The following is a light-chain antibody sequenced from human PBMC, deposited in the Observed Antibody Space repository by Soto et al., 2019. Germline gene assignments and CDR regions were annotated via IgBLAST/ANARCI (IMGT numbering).Light chain of an antibody. CDR1: QSVSTN. CDR3: QQYNTWPPIT. J-gene: IGKJ5*01. V-gene: IGKV3-15*01. Sequence: EIVMTQSPATLSVSPGERATLSCRASQSVSTNLAWFQHKPGQAPRLLIYGASTRATGTPARFSGSGSGTEFTLTIPSPQSEDFAIYFGQQYNTWPPITFGQGTRL. CDR2: GAS.